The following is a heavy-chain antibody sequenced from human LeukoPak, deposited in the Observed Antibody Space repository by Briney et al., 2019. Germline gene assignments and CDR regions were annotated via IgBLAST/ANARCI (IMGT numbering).Heavy chain of an antibody. Sequence: GGSLRLSCAASGFTFSSYDMNWVRQAPGKGLEWVSSISSSSSSNIYYADSVKGRFTISRDNAKNSLYLQMNSLRAEDTAVYYCARGHTVVQREDTLDYWGQGTLVTVSS. CDR1: GFTFSSYD. CDR3: ARGHTVVQREDTLDY. CDR2: ISSSSSSNI. J-gene: IGHJ4*02. V-gene: IGHV3-21*01. D-gene: IGHD4-23*01.